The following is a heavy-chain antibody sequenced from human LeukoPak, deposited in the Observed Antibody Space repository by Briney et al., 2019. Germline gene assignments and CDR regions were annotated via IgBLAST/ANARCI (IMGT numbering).Heavy chain of an antibody. D-gene: IGHD3-16*01. CDR3: AREMYYDYVWGSYGY. CDR2: ISGSGEST. V-gene: IGHV3-23*01. Sequence: PGGTLRLSCAASGFTFSRHGMNWVRQTPGKGLEWVSGISGSGESTNYADSVKGRFTISRDSSKNSLYLQMNSLRAEDTAVYYCAREMYYDYVWGSYGYWGQGTLVTVSS. CDR1: GFTFSRHG. J-gene: IGHJ4*02.